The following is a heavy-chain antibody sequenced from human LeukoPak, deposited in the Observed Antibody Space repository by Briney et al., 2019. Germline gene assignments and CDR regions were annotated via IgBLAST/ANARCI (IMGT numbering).Heavy chain of an antibody. CDR3: ARESGGYGAYFDY. Sequence: SVKVSCRASGGTFSSYAISWVRQAPGQGLEWMGRIFPIFATANYAQKFQGRVTITADESTSTAYMELSSLRSEDTAVYYCARESGGYGAYFDYWGQGTLVTVSS. V-gene: IGHV1-69*15. CDR2: IFPIFATA. D-gene: IGHD1-26*01. J-gene: IGHJ4*02. CDR1: GGTFSSYA.